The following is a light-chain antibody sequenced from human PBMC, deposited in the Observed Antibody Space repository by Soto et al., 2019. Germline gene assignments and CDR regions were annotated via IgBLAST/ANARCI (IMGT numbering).Light chain of an antibody. J-gene: IGKJ1*01. CDR3: QKYGSSPPT. V-gene: IGKV3-20*01. Sequence: EIVLTQSPGTLSFSPGESATLSCRASQSVSSSYLAWYQQKPGQAPRLLIYGASSRATGIPDRFSGSGSGTSFTLTISRLEPEDFAVYYCQKYGSSPPTFGQGTKVDIK. CDR1: QSVSSSY. CDR2: GAS.